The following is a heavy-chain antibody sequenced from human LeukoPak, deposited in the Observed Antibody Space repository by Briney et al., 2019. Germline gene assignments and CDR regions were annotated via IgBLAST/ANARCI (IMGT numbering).Heavy chain of an antibody. CDR1: GYSISSGYY. J-gene: IGHJ5*02. Sequence: SETLSLTCTVSGYSISSGYYWGWIRQPPGKGLEWIGSIYHIGSTYCNPSLKSRVTMSLDASKNQFSLELNSVTPADTAVYYCARGGNYWPQWWFDPWGRGTLVSVSS. V-gene: IGHV4-38-2*02. CDR3: ARGGNYWPQWWFDP. D-gene: IGHD1-26*01. CDR2: IYHIGST.